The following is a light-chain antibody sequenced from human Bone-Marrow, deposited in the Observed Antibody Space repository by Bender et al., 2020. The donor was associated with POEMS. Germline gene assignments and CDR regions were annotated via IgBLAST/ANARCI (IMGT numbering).Light chain of an antibody. Sequence: QSALTQPASVSGSPGQSITVSCTGTSSDVGGYNSVSWYQQHPGKAPKLMIYDVSNRPLGVSIRFSGSKSGSTASLTISGLQAEDEADYYCSSYTTSSTVVFGGGTKLTVV. CDR2: DVS. CDR1: SSDVGGYNS. J-gene: IGLJ2*01. V-gene: IGLV2-14*01. CDR3: SSYTTSSTVV.